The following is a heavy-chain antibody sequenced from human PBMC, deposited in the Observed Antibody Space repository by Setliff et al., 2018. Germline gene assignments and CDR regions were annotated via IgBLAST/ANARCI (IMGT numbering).Heavy chain of an antibody. J-gene: IGHJ4*02. V-gene: IGHV4-4*02. Sequence: SETLSLTCAVSGGSISNSNWWSWVRQPPGKGLEWIGEIYHSGSTNYNPSLKSRVTISADKSKNQFSLKLSSVTAADTAVYYCTVYNTGSSKDHYWGQGTPVTVSS. CDR3: TVYNTGSSKDHY. CDR2: IYHSGST. CDR1: GGSISNSNW. D-gene: IGHD2-8*02.